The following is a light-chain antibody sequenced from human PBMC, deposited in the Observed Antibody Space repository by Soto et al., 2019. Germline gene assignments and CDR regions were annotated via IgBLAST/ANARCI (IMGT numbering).Light chain of an antibody. Sequence: DIQMTQSPSTLSASVGDRVTITCRASQSISSWLAWYQQKPGKAPKLLIYDASSLESGVPSRFSGSGSGTEFTLTISSLQPDDFAVYFCQQRGNWPPTFGQGTNVEI. CDR1: QSISSW. CDR2: DAS. J-gene: IGKJ1*01. CDR3: QQRGNWPPT. V-gene: IGKV1-5*01.